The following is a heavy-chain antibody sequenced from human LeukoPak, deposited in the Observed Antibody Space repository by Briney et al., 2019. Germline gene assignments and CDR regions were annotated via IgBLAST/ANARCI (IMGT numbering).Heavy chain of an antibody. V-gene: IGHV4-59*01. J-gene: IGHJ5*02. D-gene: IGHD1-1*01. CDR2: IYDSGST. CDR1: GDSISSYY. CDR3: ARGNPVATTGTKGGWFDP. Sequence: PSETLSLTCTVPGDSISSYYWSWIRQPPGKGLEWIGYIYDSGSTNYNPSLKSRVTISLDTSKNQFSLKLRSVTAADTALYYCARGNPVATTGTKGGWFDPWGQGTLVTVSS.